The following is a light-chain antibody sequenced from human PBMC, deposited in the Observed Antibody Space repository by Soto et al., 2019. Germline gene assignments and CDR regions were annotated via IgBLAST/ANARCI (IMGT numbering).Light chain of an antibody. J-gene: IGKJ1*01. Sequence: DIQMTQSPSSLSASVGKRITINCRASQSGSKYLNWYQHKVGKATELLIYAASSLYSGVPSRFSGSGSGTYFTLTISNLQPEDSASYYCQQTYTSPGTFGQGTKVEIK. CDR2: AAS. CDR1: QSGSKY. V-gene: IGKV1-39*01. CDR3: QQTYTSPGT.